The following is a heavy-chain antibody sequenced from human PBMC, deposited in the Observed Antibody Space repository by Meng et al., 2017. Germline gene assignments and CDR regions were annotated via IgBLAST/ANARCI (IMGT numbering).Heavy chain of an antibody. CDR3: ARDLYYYDSSGYYSHAFDI. Sequence: SETLSLTCTVSGGSISSYYWGWIRQPPGKGLEWIGSIYYSGSTYYNPSLKSRVTISVDTSKNQFSLKLSSVTAADTAVYYCARDLYYYDSSGYYSHAFDIWGQGTMVTVSS. V-gene: IGHV4-39*07. CDR1: GGSISSYY. J-gene: IGHJ3*02. D-gene: IGHD3-22*01. CDR2: IYYSGST.